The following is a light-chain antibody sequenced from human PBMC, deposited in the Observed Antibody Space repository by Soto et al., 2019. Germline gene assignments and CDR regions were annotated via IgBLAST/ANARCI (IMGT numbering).Light chain of an antibody. Sequence: ALTQPASVSGSPGQSITISCTGTSSGVGGYNYVAWYQQHPGKVPRLMIYEVSNRPSGVSNRFSGSKSGSTASLTISGLQAEDEADYYCISYTSSSTSYVFGTGTKVTVL. V-gene: IGLV2-14*01. CDR2: EVS. J-gene: IGLJ1*01. CDR1: SSGVGGYNY. CDR3: ISYTSSSTSYV.